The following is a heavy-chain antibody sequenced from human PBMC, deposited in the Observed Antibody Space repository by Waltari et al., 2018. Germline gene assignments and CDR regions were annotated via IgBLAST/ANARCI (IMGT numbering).Heavy chain of an antibody. Sequence: EVQLEESGGGLIQPGGSLRLSCAASGFTASTKYMTWVRQAPGKGLAWVSVIQTGGATYYADSVKGRFTMSRDNSKNTLDLQMNSLRAEDTAVYYCARVGTHTLYGMDVWGQGTTVTVSS. CDR1: GFTASTKY. V-gene: IGHV3-53*01. CDR3: ARVGTHTLYGMDV. J-gene: IGHJ6*02. D-gene: IGHD1-26*01. CDR2: IQTGGAT.